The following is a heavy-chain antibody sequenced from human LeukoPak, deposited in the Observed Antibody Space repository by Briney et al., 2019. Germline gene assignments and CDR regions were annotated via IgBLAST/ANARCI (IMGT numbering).Heavy chain of an antibody. D-gene: IGHD4-17*01. V-gene: IGHV5-51*01. Sequence: RGESLKISCKGSGYSFNTYWIGWVRQMSGKGLEWMGVIYPGDSDTRYSPSFQGQVTISADKSISTAYLQWSSLKASDTAMYYCARREGRHGASFDCWGQGTLVTVSS. CDR2: IYPGDSDT. CDR1: GYSFNTYW. J-gene: IGHJ4*02. CDR3: ARREGRHGASFDC.